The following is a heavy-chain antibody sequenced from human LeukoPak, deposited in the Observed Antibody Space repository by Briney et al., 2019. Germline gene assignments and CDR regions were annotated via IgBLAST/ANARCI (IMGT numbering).Heavy chain of an antibody. D-gene: IGHD3-3*01. Sequence: SQTLSLTCTVSGGSISSGSYYWSWIRQPAGKGLEWIGRIYTSGSTNYNPSLKSRVTISVDTSKNQFSLKLSSVTAADTAVYYCARTPYDFWSGYLLYYMDVWGKGTTVTVS. J-gene: IGHJ6*03. CDR1: GGSISSGSYY. CDR3: ARTPYDFWSGYLLYYMDV. CDR2: IYTSGST. V-gene: IGHV4-61*02.